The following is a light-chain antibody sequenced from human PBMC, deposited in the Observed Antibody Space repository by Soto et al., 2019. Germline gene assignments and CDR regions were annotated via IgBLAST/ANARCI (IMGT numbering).Light chain of an antibody. Sequence: DIPMTQSPSTLSASLGDRVTITCRASQSLSSSLAWFQQKPGKAPRLLIYQASTLESGIPSRFSGSGSGTEFTLTISSLQPDDVATYYCQQYSVLYSFGQGTKLEI. CDR1: QSLSSS. J-gene: IGKJ2*03. CDR2: QAS. CDR3: QQYSVLYS. V-gene: IGKV1-5*03.